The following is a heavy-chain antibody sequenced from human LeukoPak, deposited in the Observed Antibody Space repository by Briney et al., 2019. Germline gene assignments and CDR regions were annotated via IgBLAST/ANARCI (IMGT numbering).Heavy chain of an antibody. CDR2: IYYSGST. CDR3: ARERAVTTYYYFDY. Sequence: SETLSLTCTVSGGSLSDYYWSWIRQSPGKGLEWIGYIYYSGSTNYNPSLKSRVTISVDTSKNQFSLKLSSVTAADTAVYYCARERAVTTYYYFDYWGQGTLVTVSS. V-gene: IGHV4-59*01. J-gene: IGHJ4*02. D-gene: IGHD4-17*01. CDR1: GGSLSDYY.